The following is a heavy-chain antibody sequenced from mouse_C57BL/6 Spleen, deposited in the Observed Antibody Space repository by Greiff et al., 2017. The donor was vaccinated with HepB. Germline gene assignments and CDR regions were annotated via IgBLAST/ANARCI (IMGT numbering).Heavy chain of an antibody. CDR3: ARGGASYYYGSSHWYFDV. CDR2: INPNNGGT. V-gene: IGHV1-26*01. Sequence: VQLQQSGPELVKPGASVKISCKASGYTFTDYYMNWVKQSHGKSLEWIGDINPNNGGTSYNQKFKGKATLTVDKSSSTAYMELRSLTSEDSAVYYCARGGASYYYGSSHWYFDVWGTGTTVTVSS. CDR1: GYTFTDYY. D-gene: IGHD1-1*01. J-gene: IGHJ1*03.